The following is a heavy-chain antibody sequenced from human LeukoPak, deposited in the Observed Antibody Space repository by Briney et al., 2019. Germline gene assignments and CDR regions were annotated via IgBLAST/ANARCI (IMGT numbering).Heavy chain of an antibody. CDR1: GGTFSSYA. D-gene: IGHD4-17*01. CDR2: IIPIFGTA. V-gene: IGHV1-69*01. J-gene: IGHJ4*02. Sequence: SVKVSCKASGGTFSSYAISWVRQAPGQGLEWMGGIIPIFGTANYAHKFQGRVTITADESTSTAYMELSSLRSEDTAVYYCALPYGDYEYYFDYWGQGTLVTVSS. CDR3: ALPYGDYEYYFDY.